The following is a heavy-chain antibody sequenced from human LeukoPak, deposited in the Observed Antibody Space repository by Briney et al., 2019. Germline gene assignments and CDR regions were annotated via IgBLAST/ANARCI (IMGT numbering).Heavy chain of an antibody. Sequence: PGGSLRLSCAASGFTFSSYAMHWVRQAPGKGLEWVAVISYDGSNKYYADSVKGRFTISRDNSKNTLYLQMNSLRAEDTAVYYCARDDGTYYYDSSGYFSYFDYWAREPWSPSPQ. D-gene: IGHD3-22*01. CDR1: GFTFSSYA. CDR2: ISYDGSNK. CDR3: ARDDGTYYYDSSGYFSYFDY. V-gene: IGHV3-30-3*01. J-gene: IGHJ4*02.